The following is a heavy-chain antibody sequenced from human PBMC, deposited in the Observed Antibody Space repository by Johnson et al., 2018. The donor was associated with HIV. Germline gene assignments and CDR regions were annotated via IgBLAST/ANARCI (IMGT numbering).Heavy chain of an antibody. D-gene: IGHD6-19*01. J-gene: IGHJ3*01. Sequence: QVQLVESGGGVVQPGRSLRLSCAASGFTFSSYAMHWVRQAPGKGLEWVAVISYDGRNKYYADSVKGRFTISRDNSKNLLYLQMNSLRAEDTAVYYCARKQWLEIPSDAFDVWGQGTMVTVSS. CDR3: ARKQWLEIPSDAFDV. CDR2: ISYDGRNK. V-gene: IGHV3-30*04. CDR1: GFTFSSYA.